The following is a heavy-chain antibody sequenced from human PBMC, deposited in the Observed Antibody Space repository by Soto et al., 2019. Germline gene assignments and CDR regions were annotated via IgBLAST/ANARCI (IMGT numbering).Heavy chain of an antibody. D-gene: IGHD3-10*01. CDR3: ASAIVRGGKYYFDY. CDR2: IYPGNSDT. Sequence: PGESLKISCKGSGYSFTNYWIGWVRQMPGKGLEWMGIIYPGNSDTRYSPSSQGQATISVDKSISTAYLQWSSLKASDTAMYYCASAIVRGGKYYFDYWGQGTLVTVSS. CDR1: GYSFTNYW. J-gene: IGHJ4*02. V-gene: IGHV5-51*01.